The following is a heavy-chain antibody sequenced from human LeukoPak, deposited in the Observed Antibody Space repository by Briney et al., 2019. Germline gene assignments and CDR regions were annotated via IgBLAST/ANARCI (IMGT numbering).Heavy chain of an antibody. CDR3: ARESPRMYDSSGYYYVEYFQH. CDR2: IIPIFGTA. D-gene: IGHD3-22*01. V-gene: IGHV1-69*05. J-gene: IGHJ1*01. CDR1: GGTFSSYA. Sequence: GASVKVSCKASGGTFSSYAISWVRQAPGQGLEWMGGIIPIFGTANYAQKFQGRVTMTTDTSTSTAYMELRSLRSDDTAVYYCARESPRMYDSSGYYYVEYFQHWGQGTLVTVSS.